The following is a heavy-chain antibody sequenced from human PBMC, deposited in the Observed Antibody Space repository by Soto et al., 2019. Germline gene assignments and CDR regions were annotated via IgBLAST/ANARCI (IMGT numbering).Heavy chain of an antibody. Sequence: PGGSLRLSCAASGFTFSDYAMSWVRQAPGKGLEWVSGISGSGGSTYYADSVKGRLTISRDNSKDTLYLQMNSLTAEDTAEYYCAKGGPRSSWRYYFDYWGRGTLVTVSS. V-gene: IGHV3-23*01. CDR3: AKGGPRSSWRYYFDY. D-gene: IGHD2-2*01. CDR1: GFTFSDYA. CDR2: ISGSGGST. J-gene: IGHJ4*02.